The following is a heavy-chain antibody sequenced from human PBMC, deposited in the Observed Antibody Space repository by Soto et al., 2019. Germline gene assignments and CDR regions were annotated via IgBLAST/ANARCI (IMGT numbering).Heavy chain of an antibody. D-gene: IGHD1-26*01. CDR1: EFTSSANA. V-gene: IGHV3-30-3*01. CDR2: IAYDGTIK. CDR3: ARDKIKGAPDYLDS. J-gene: IGHJ4*02. Sequence: QEQLVESGGDVVQPGGSLTPSFAAPEFTSSANAMTWARQAPGKGLEWVAVIAYDGTIKIYRDSVKGRFTISRDDSKSTLYLQMNSLRPEDTAVYYCARDKIKGAPDYLDSWGQGTLVTVSS.